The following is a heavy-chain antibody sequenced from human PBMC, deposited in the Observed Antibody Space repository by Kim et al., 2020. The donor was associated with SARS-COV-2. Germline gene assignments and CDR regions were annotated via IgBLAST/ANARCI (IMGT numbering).Heavy chain of an antibody. V-gene: IGHV4-34*01. CDR3: ARHLPNTSNWNDEIGAFDI. D-gene: IGHD1-1*01. J-gene: IGHJ3*02. Sequence: RRVTISVETSKNQFSLKLSSVTAADTAVYYCARHLPNTSNWNDEIGAFDIWGQGTMVTVSS.